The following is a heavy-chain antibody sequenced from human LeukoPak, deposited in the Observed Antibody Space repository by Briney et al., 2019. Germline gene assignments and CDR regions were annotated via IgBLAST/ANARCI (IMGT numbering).Heavy chain of an antibody. CDR3: ARGTKLRYFDWLSDDAFDI. CDR2: INHSGST. CDR1: GGSFSGYY. J-gene: IGHJ3*02. Sequence: PSETLSLTCAVYGGSFSGYYWSWIRQPPGKGLEWIGEINHSGSTNYNPSLKSRVTISVDTSKNQFSLKLSSVTAADTAVYYCARGTKLRYFDWLSDDAFDIWGQGTMVTVSS. D-gene: IGHD3-9*01. V-gene: IGHV4-34*01.